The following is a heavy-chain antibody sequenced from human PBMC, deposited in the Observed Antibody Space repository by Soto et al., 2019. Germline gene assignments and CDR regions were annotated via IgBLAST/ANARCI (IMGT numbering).Heavy chain of an antibody. V-gene: IGHV1-69*12. CDR1: GGTFRTNA. Sequence: QVQLVQSGAEVKKPGSSVKISCKASGGTFRTNAFSWVRQAPGQGLEWMGGIIPIFPTPDYAQKFQSRVTITADESTTITYMEVSSLRSEDTAIYYCARDKDRLQLGGNYYYIMDVWGQGTTVTVSS. CDR2: IIPIFPTP. J-gene: IGHJ6*02. CDR3: ARDKDRLQLGGNYYYIMDV. D-gene: IGHD1-1*01.